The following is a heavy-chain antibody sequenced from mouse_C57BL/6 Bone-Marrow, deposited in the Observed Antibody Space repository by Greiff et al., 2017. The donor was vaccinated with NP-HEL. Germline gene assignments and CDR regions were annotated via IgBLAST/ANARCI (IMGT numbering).Heavy chain of an antibody. CDR2: ISSGGSYT. Sequence: EVKLVESGGDLVKPGGSLKLSCAASGFTFSSYGMSWVRQTPDKRLEWVATISSGGSYTSYPDSVKGRFTISRDNAKNTLYLQMSSLKSEDTAMYYCARHPFYYWGQGTTLTVSS. CDR1: GFTFSSYG. CDR3: ARHPFYY. J-gene: IGHJ2*01. V-gene: IGHV5-6*02.